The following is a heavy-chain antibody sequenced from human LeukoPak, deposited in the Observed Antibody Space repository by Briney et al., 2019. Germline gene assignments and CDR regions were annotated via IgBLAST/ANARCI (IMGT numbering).Heavy chain of an antibody. CDR3: AKGPQLFSGYHPDY. CDR1: GFTFSSSA. CDR2: ITGSDSST. D-gene: IGHD3-22*01. Sequence: GGSLRLSCAASGFTFSSSAMTWVRQGPGKGLEWVSTITGSDSSTYYADSVKGCFTISRDFSKNTVHLQMNSLRVEDTAIYYCAKGPQLFSGYHPDYWGQGTLVTVSS. V-gene: IGHV3-23*01. J-gene: IGHJ4*02.